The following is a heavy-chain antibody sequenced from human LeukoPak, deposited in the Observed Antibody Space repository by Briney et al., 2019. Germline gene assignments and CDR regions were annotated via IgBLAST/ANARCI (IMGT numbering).Heavy chain of an antibody. CDR1: GGSFICYY. D-gene: IGHD6-13*01. J-gene: IGHJ3*02. CDR3: ARIAAADPVAFDI. Sequence: ETLSLTCAVYGGSFICYYWSWIRQPPGKGLEWIGEINHSGSTNYNPSLKSRVTISVDTSKNQFSLKLSSVTAADTAVYYCARIAAADPVAFDIWGQGTMVTVSS. V-gene: IGHV4-34*01. CDR2: INHSGST.